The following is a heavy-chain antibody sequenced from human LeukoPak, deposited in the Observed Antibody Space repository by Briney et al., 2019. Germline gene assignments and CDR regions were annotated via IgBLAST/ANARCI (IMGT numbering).Heavy chain of an antibody. D-gene: IGHD3-22*01. CDR2: ISAYNGNT. CDR3: ARTTRTDYYDSSGRYFDY. V-gene: IGHV1-18*01. CDR1: GYTFTSYG. Sequence: GASVKVSCKASGYTFTSYGISWVRQAPGQGLVWMGWISAYNGNTNYAQKLQGRVTMTTDTSTSTAYMELRSLRSDDTAVYYCARTTRTDYYDSSGRYFDYWGQGTLVTVSS. J-gene: IGHJ4*02.